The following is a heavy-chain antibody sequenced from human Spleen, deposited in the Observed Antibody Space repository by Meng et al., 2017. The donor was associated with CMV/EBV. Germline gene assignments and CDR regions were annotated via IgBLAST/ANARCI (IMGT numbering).Heavy chain of an antibody. CDR1: GFTFSRYW. V-gene: IGHV3-7*01. CDR2: INLSGSEK. CDR3: APGAFDF. J-gene: IGHJ4*02. Sequence: GGSLRLSCAASGFTFSRYWMVWVRQAPGKGLEWVANINLSGSEKYYVDSVKGRFTISRDNAKKSLFLEMNTLRAEDTAMYYCAPGAFDFWGQGTLVTVSS. D-gene: IGHD3-10*01.